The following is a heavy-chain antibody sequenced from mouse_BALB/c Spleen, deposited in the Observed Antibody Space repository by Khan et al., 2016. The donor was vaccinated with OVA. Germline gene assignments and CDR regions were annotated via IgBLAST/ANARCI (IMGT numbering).Heavy chain of an antibody. J-gene: IGHJ4*01. V-gene: IGHV4-1*02. CDR3: ARGLRRYYYAMDY. D-gene: IGHD2-2*01. Sequence: EVELVESGGGLVQPGGSLKLSCAASGFDFSRYWMSWVRQAPGKGLEWIGEINPDSSTINYTPSLKDKFIISRDNAKNTLYLQISKVRSEDTALYYCARGLRRYYYAMDYWGQGTSVTVSS. CDR2: INPDSSTI. CDR1: GFDFSRYW.